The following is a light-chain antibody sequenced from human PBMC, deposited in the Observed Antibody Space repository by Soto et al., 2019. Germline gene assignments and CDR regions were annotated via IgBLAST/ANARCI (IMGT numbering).Light chain of an antibody. J-gene: IGKJ5*01. CDR2: LAS. Sequence: ETLLTQLPLSLSVTPGEPASISCRSSQSLLHTNAYHYLDWYLQKPGQSPQLLIYLASYRASGVPDRFSGSGSGTEFTLRISRVEAEDVGVYYRMQPLDLPVTFGQGTRLEIK. CDR1: QSLLHTNAYHY. CDR3: MQPLDLPVT. V-gene: IGKV2-28*01.